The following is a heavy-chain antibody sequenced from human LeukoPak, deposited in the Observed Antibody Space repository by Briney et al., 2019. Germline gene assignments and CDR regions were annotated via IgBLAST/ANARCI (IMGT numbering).Heavy chain of an antibody. Sequence: GASVKVSCKASGYTFTGYYMHWVRQAPGQGREWMGRINPNSGGTNYAQKFQGRVTMTRDTSISTAYMELSRLRSDDTAVYYCARGIAAAGTVDGAFDIWGQGTMVTVSS. D-gene: IGHD6-13*01. CDR2: INPNSGGT. CDR1: GYTFTGYY. V-gene: IGHV1-2*06. CDR3: ARGIAAAGTVDGAFDI. J-gene: IGHJ3*02.